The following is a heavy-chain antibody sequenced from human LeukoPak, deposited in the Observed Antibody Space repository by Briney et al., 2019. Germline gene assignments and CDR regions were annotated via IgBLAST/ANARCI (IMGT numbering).Heavy chain of an antibody. CDR2: IIPIFGTA. J-gene: IGHJ4*02. V-gene: IGHV1-69*13. CDR1: GGTFSSYA. Sequence: ASVKVSCKASGGTFSSYAISWVRQAPGQGLEWMGGIIPIFGTANYAQKFQGRVTITADESTSTAYMELSSLRSEDTAVYYYARDGHAPQSPYYFDYWGQGVLVTVSS. CDR3: ARDGHAPQSPYYFDY.